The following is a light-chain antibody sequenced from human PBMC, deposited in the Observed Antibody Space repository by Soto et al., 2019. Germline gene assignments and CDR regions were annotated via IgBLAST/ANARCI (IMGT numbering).Light chain of an antibody. CDR2: KNN. J-gene: IGLJ1*01. Sequence: QSVLTQPPSTSGAPGQRVTISCSGSSSNIGSNTVNWYQQLPGTAPELLIYKNNQRPSGVPDRFSGSKSGTSASLAISGLQSEDGADYYCAAWDDSLNGYVFGTGTKVTVL. CDR3: AAWDDSLNGYV. V-gene: IGLV1-44*01. CDR1: SSNIGSNT.